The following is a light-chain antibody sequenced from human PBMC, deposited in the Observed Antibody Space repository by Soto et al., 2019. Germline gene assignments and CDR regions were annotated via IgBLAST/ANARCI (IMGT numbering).Light chain of an antibody. CDR2: GAS. CDR1: QSISSSY. Sequence: EIVLTQSPGTLSLSPGERATLSCRASQSISSSYLAWYQQRPGQAPRLLIFGASYRATGIPDRFSGSGSGTDFTLTISRLEPEDFAVYYCQQYSNSPPEFTFGPGTREDSK. CDR3: QQYSNSPPEFT. V-gene: IGKV3-20*01. J-gene: IGKJ3*01.